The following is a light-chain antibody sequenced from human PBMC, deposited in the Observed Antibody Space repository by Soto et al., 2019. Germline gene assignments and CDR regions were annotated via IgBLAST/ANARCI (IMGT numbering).Light chain of an antibody. Sequence: MVLTQSPGTLSLFAGERAALCWAASQSLNFNFLGWYQKKSGQAPRLXVYAASTRATGIPDRYSGSGSGIDFTLTITRVEPEDFAAYYCQQYATSPLTFGGGTKVDI. CDR3: QQYATSPLT. V-gene: IGKV3-20*01. CDR1: QSLNFNF. J-gene: IGKJ4*01. CDR2: AAS.